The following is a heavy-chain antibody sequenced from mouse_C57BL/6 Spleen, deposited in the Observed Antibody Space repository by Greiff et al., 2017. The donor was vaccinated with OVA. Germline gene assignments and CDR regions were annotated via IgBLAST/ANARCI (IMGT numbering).Heavy chain of an antibody. CDR1: GYTFTSYW. D-gene: IGHD1-1*01. Sequence: VQLQQPGAELVKPGASVKLSCKASGYTFTSYWMPWVKQRPGQGLEWIGEIDPSDSYTNYNQKFKGKATLTVDTSSSTAYMQLSSLTSEDSAVYYCARSGVLRFVSAYWGQETLVTVSA. V-gene: IGHV1-50*01. J-gene: IGHJ3*01. CDR3: ARSGVLRFVSAY. CDR2: IDPSDSYT.